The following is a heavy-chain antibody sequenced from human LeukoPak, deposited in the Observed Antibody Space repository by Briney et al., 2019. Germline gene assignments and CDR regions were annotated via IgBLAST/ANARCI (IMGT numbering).Heavy chain of an antibody. V-gene: IGHV4-34*01. Sequence: SETLSLTRDGYGEFLSAYYWSWIRQPPGKGVGGVGDINQSGTTKYNPCLKSRVSLLLDTSKSHFSLKINSVTAADTAVYYCARLPLGAVREVLNFDLWGQGTVVTVSS. J-gene: IGHJ4*02. CDR3: ARLPLGAVREVLNFDL. CDR1: GEFLSAYY. CDR2: INQSGTT. D-gene: IGHD3-3*01.